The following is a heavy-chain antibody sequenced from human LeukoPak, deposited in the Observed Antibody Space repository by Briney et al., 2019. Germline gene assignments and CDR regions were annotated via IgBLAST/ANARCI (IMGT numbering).Heavy chain of an antibody. Sequence: GGSLRLSCAASGLIFRSYCLMWVRQAPGKGLEWVATINEDENEKFYVDAVKGRFTVSRDNAKNSLYLQMNSLRVKDTAVYFCAGGVGWHFNLWGRGTLVTVSS. V-gene: IGHV3-7*01. J-gene: IGHJ2*01. CDR2: INEDENEK. CDR3: AGGVGWHFNL. CDR1: GLIFRSYC.